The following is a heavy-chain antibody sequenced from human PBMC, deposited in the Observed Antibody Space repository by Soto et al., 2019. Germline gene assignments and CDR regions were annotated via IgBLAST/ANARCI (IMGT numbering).Heavy chain of an antibody. D-gene: IGHD3-10*01. V-gene: IGHV3-23*01. J-gene: IGHJ4*02. CDR3: AKGSFGFDY. Sequence: EVQLLESGGGLVQPGGSLRLSCAXXXXXFTSYAMTWVRQVPGEGLQWVSSISKSGDSTYYADSVKGRFTTSRDNSKNTLYLQMNSLRAEDTAIYYCAKGSFGFDYWGQGTLVTVSS. CDR2: ISKSGDST. CDR1: XXXFTSYA.